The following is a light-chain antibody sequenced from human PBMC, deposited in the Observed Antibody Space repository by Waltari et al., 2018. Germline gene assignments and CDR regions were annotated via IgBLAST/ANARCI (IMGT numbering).Light chain of an antibody. CDR1: SSDIGGYDY. CDR3: SSYTSISTSVI. Sequence: HSALTQPASVSGSPGQSITISCTGTSSDIGGYDYVSWYQQHPGKAPKRMIYDVSKRPSGVSNRFSASKSGDTASLTISGLQTEDEADYYCSSYTSISTSVIFGGGTKVTVL. J-gene: IGLJ2*01. V-gene: IGLV2-14*03. CDR2: DVS.